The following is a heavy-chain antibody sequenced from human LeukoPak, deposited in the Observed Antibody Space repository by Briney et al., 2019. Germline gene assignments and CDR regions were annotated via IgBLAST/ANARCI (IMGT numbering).Heavy chain of an antibody. D-gene: IGHD2-2*01. CDR1: GYTFTGYY. J-gene: IGHJ4*02. CDR2: INPNSGGT. CDR3: ARLPDLGYCSSTSCYDY. Sequence: ASVTVSFTSSGYTFTGYYMHWVRQAPGQGLEWMGWINPNSGGTNYAQKFQGRGTMTRDTSISTAYMELSRLRSDDTAVYYCARLPDLGYCSSTSCYDYWGQGTLVTVSS. V-gene: IGHV1-2*02.